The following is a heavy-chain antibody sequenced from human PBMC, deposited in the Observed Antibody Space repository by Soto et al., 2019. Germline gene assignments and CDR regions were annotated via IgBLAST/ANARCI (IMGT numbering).Heavy chain of an antibody. CDR2: IYHSGST. J-gene: IGHJ4*02. V-gene: IGHV4-30-4*01. Sequence: SETLSLTCTVSGGSIRSGDYYWIWIRQSPGKGLEWIGFIYHSGSTYYNPSLKSRVTISVDTSKNQFSLKLSSVTAADTAVYYCARRYGASFDYWGQGTLVT. CDR3: ARRYGASFDY. D-gene: IGHD4-17*01. CDR1: GGSIRSGDYY.